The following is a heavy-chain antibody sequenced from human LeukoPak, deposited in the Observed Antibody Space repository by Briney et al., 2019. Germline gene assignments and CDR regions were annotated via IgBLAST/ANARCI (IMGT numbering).Heavy chain of an antibody. Sequence: GASVKVSCKASGYTFTSYGISWVRQAPGQGLEWMGWINPNSGGTNYAQKFQGRVTMTRDTSISTAYMELSRLRSDDTAVYYCARLLDYYDSSGNWGQGALVTVSS. D-gene: IGHD3-22*01. V-gene: IGHV1-2*02. CDR3: ARLLDYYDSSGN. CDR1: GYTFTSYG. CDR2: INPNSGGT. J-gene: IGHJ4*02.